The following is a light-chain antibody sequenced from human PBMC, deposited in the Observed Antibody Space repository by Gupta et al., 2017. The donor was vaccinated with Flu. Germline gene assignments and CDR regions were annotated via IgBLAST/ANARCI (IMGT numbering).Light chain of an antibody. CDR1: SSDVGDYNY. J-gene: IGLJ2*01. V-gene: IGLV2-14*01. CDR2: EVT. Sequence: QPALTQPASVSGFPGQSITISCTGTSSDVGDYNYVSWYQQHPGKAPKLMIYEVTKRPSGVSNRFSGSKSGNTASLIISGLQDEDEADYYCSLYTSSYTLLFGGGTKLTVL. CDR3: SLYTSSYTLL.